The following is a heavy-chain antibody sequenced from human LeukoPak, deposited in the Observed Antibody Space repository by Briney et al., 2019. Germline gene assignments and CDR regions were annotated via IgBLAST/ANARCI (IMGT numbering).Heavy chain of an antibody. V-gene: IGHV4-4*07. Sequence: NPSETLSLTCTVSGDSIRSNYWSWIRQPAGKGLEWIGRIYTSGYTNYNPSLKSRVAMSLDTSKNQFSLKLSSVTAADTAVYYCARGYYYGSGSPQFDYWGQGTLVTVSS. CDR2: IYTSGYT. D-gene: IGHD3-10*01. J-gene: IGHJ4*02. CDR1: GDSIRSNY. CDR3: ARGYYYGSGSPQFDY.